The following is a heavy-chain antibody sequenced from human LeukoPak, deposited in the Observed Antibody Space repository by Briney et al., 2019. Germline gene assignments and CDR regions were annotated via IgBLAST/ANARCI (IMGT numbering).Heavy chain of an antibody. V-gene: IGHV3-33*01. Sequence: QPGRSLRLSCAASGFSFRSYGMHWVRQAPGKGLDWVAVIWYDGSNKNYADSVKGRFTISRDNSKNTLYLLMDSLRAEDTGAYYCATARDNYDISGFSALGDWGQGTLVTVSS. J-gene: IGHJ1*01. D-gene: IGHD3-22*01. CDR1: GFSFRSYG. CDR3: ATARDNYDISGFSALGD. CDR2: IWYDGSNK.